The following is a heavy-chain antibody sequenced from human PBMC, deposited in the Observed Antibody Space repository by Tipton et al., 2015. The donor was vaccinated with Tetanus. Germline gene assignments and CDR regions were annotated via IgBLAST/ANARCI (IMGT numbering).Heavy chain of an antibody. CDR1: GGSISGSY. CDR3: ARANYEIPKKGPFDS. D-gene: IGHD3-3*01. V-gene: IGHV4-59*01. Sequence: TLSLTCTVSGGSISGSYWNWIRQPPGKGLEWIGYVYYNGNTHYNPALKSRVTISVDTSKNQFSLKLSSVTAADTALYYCARANYEIPKKGPFDSWGPGSLVIVSS. CDR2: VYYNGNT. J-gene: IGHJ4*02.